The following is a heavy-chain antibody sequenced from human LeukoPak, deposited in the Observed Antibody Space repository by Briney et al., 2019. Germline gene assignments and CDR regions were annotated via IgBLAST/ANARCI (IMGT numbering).Heavy chain of an antibody. CDR2: IYYSGST. Sequence: SETLSLTCTVSDGSIRSSDYYWGWIRQPPGKGLEWIGSIYYSGSTYYNPSLKGRVTISVDTSKNQFSLKLSSVTAADTALYFCARRGYSSSWYPPFDYWGQGTLVTVSS. J-gene: IGHJ4*02. V-gene: IGHV4-39*01. CDR3: ARRGYSSSWYPPFDY. D-gene: IGHD6-13*01. CDR1: DGSIRSSDYY.